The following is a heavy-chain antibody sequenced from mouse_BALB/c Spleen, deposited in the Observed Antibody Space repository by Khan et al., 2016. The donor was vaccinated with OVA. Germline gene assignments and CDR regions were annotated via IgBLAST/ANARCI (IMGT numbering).Heavy chain of an antibody. J-gene: IGHJ4*01. CDR3: AKFTPDYYSMDY. CDR2: IWGDGST. Sequence: QVQLKESGPGLVAPSQSLSITCTVSGFSLTSFGVNWVRQPPGKGLEWLGVIWGDGSTTYHSTLKSRLIVSKDNSKSQVFLKLISLQTDDTATYYCAKFTPDYYSMDYWGQGTSVTVSS. D-gene: IGHD1-1*01. CDR1: GFSLTSFG. V-gene: IGHV2-3*01.